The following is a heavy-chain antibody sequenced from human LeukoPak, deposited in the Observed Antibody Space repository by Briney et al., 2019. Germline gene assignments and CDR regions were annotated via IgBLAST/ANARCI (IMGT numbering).Heavy chain of an antibody. Sequence: GGSLRLSCAASGFTFSSYEMNWVRQAPGKGLEWVSYISNSDSTIHYADSVKGRFTISRDNAQNSLYLQMSSLRAEDTAVYHCARVTDDYGDHYYGMDVWGQGTTVTVSS. V-gene: IGHV3-48*03. CDR1: GFTFSSYE. CDR2: ISNSDSTI. CDR3: ARVTDDYGDHYYGMDV. J-gene: IGHJ6*02. D-gene: IGHD4-17*01.